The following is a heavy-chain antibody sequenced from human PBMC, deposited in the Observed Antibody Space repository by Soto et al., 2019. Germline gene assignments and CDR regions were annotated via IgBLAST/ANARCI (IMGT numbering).Heavy chain of an antibody. CDR1: GYTFTSYG. J-gene: IGHJ3*02. Sequence: ASVKVSCKASGYTFTSYGISWVRQAPGQGLEWMGWISAYNGNTNYAQKLQGRVTMTTDTSTSTAYMELRSLRSDDTAVYYCARERNYDILTGYSDDAFDIWGQGTMVTVSS. V-gene: IGHV1-18*01. CDR3: ARERNYDILTGYSDDAFDI. D-gene: IGHD3-9*01. CDR2: ISAYNGNT.